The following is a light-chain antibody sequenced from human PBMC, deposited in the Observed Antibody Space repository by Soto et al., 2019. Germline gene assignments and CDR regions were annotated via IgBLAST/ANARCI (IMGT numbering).Light chain of an antibody. CDR3: QRYNWYPYS. CDR1: QTINTW. Sequence: DIQMTQSPSTLSASVGDRVTITCRASQTINTWLAWYQQKPGEAPNLLIYRASTLKSGVPSRFSGSGSGTEFTLTIRSLQPDDFATYYCQRYNWYPYSFGQGTKLEIK. J-gene: IGKJ2*03. V-gene: IGKV1-5*03. CDR2: RAS.